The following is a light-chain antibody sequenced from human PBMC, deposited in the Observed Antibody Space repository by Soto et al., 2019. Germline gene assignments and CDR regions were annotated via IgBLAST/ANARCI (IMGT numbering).Light chain of an antibody. J-gene: IGKJ1*01. Sequence: ATQMTQSPSSLSASVGDRVTIACRASQGIRTELAWYQQKRGEAPKLLIYAASALQSGVPSRFSGSGSGTDFTLTISNLQPVDFATYYCLQDSDYPRTFGQGTKVEMK. V-gene: IGKV1-6*01. CDR1: QGIRTE. CDR3: LQDSDYPRT. CDR2: AAS.